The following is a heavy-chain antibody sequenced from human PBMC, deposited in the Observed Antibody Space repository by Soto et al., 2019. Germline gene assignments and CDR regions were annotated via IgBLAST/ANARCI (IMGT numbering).Heavy chain of an antibody. J-gene: IGHJ4*02. CDR3: ARGEVSYYYGSGSEKTIRFDY. CDR1: GGSFSGYY. Sequence: SETLSLTCAVYGGSFSGYYWSWIRQPPGKGLEWIGEINHSGSTNYNPSLKSRVTISVDTSKNQFSLKLSSVTAADTAVYYCARGEVSYYYGSGSEKTIRFDYWGQGTLVTVSS. V-gene: IGHV4-34*01. CDR2: INHSGST. D-gene: IGHD3-10*01.